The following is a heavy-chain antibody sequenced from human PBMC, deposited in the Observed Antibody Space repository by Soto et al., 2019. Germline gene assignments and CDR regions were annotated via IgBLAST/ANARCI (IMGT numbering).Heavy chain of an antibody. D-gene: IGHD1-1*01. CDR3: ARLFAGATGNWYFDL. CDR1: GGSFSGYY. J-gene: IGHJ2*01. Sequence: QVQLQQWGAGLLKPSETLSLTCAVYGGSFSGYYWSWVRQPPGKGLEWIGEITHSGGINYNPSLKSRVTMSLDTSKNQFSLRLNSVSDADTAVYYCARLFAGATGNWYFDLGGRGTLVTVSS. V-gene: IGHV4-34*01. CDR2: ITHSGGI.